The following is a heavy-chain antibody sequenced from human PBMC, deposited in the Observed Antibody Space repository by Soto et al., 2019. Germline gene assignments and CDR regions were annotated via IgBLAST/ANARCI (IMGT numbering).Heavy chain of an antibody. V-gene: IGHV1-24*01. Sequence: GASVKVSCKVSGYTLTELSMHWVRQAPGKGLEWMGGFDPEDGETIYAQKFQGRVTMTEDTSTDTAYMELSSLRSEDTAVYYCATDDFARTKSAYYDMDVWGKGTTVTVSS. D-gene: IGHD2-21*02. CDR2: FDPEDGET. CDR1: GYTLTELS. J-gene: IGHJ6*03. CDR3: ATDDFARTKSAYYDMDV.